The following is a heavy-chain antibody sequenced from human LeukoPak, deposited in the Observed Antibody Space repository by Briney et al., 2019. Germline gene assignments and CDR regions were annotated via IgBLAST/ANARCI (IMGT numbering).Heavy chain of an antibody. CDR2: MNPNSGNA. D-gene: IGHD3-22*01. CDR1: GYTFTSYD. Sequence: GASVKVSCKASGYTFTSYDINWVRQATGQGLEWMGWMNPNSGNAGYAQKFQGRVTMTRNTSISTAYMELSSLRSEDTAVYYCARYYDSSGYYYVGAFDIWGQGTMVTVSS. CDR3: ARYYDSSGYYYVGAFDI. J-gene: IGHJ3*02. V-gene: IGHV1-8*01.